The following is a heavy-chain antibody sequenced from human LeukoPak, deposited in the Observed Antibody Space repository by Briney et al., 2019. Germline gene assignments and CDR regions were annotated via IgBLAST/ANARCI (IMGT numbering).Heavy chain of an antibody. D-gene: IGHD3-22*01. Sequence: SVKVSCKASGGTFSSYAISWVRQAPGQGLEWMGGIIPIFGTANYAQKFQGRVTITADESTSTAYMELSSLRSEDTAVYYCARSWDYYDSSSYYFDYWGQGTLVTVSS. V-gene: IGHV1-69*13. CDR2: IIPIFGTA. CDR3: ARSWDYYDSSSYYFDY. CDR1: GGTFSSYA. J-gene: IGHJ4*02.